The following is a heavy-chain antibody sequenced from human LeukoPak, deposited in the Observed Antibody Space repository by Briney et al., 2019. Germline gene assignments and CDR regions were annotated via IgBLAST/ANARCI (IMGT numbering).Heavy chain of an antibody. CDR1: GFTFGSGFTFSSDA. J-gene: IGHJ6*03. D-gene: IGHD3-3*01. V-gene: IGHV3-23*01. Sequence: GGSLRLSCVASGFTFGSGFTFSSDAMTWVRQAPGKGLEWVSGIGGSGEHTYYADSVKGRFTISRDNSKKTVYLQMNSLRAGDTALYYCARGQGDFWSGHFYYYYMDVWGKGTTVTVSS. CDR2: IGGSGEHT. CDR3: ARGQGDFWSGHFYYYYMDV.